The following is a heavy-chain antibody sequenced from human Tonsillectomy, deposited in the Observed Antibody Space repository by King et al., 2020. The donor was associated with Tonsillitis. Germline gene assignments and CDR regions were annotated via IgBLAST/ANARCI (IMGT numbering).Heavy chain of an antibody. CDR2: IYSGGTT. CDR1: GFTVSNIY. Sequence: VQLVESGGGLVQPGGSLRLSCAASGFTVSNIYMGWVRQAPGKGLEWVSVIYSGGTTYYADSVKGRFTISRHNSKNTLYLLMNSLRAEDTAVYYCARNYYYDSSGYYPDAFDIWGQGTMVTVSS. J-gene: IGHJ3*02. CDR3: ARNYYYDSSGYYPDAFDI. V-gene: IGHV3-53*04. D-gene: IGHD3-22*01.